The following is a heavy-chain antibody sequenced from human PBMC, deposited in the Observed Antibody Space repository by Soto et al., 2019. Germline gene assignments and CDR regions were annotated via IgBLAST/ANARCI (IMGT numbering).Heavy chain of an antibody. V-gene: IGHV3-21*01. D-gene: IGHD4-17*01. Sequence: EVQLVESGGGLVKPGGSLRLSCAASGFTFSSYSMNWVRQAPGKGLEWVSSISSSSSYIYYADSVKGRFTISRDNAKNSLYLQMNSLRAEDTAVYYCARDTGYGDYLAFDIWGQGTMVTVSS. J-gene: IGHJ3*02. CDR3: ARDTGYGDYLAFDI. CDR1: GFTFSSYS. CDR2: ISSSSSYI.